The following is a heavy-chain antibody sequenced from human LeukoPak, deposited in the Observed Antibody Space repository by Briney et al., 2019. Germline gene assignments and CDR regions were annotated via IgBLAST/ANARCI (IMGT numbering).Heavy chain of an antibody. CDR2: INTSPSYI. D-gene: IGHD6-13*01. J-gene: IGHJ5*01. V-gene: IGHV3-21*01. CDR1: GFIFSTYT. Sequence: GGSLRLSCEASGFIFSTYTMNWVRQAPGKGLEWVAPINTSPSYIHYADAVKGRFIISRDDARNSLYLDMNSLRAEDTAIYYCTRDPDKAAAEVRFDSWGHGTLVTVSS. CDR3: TRDPDKAAAEVRFDS.